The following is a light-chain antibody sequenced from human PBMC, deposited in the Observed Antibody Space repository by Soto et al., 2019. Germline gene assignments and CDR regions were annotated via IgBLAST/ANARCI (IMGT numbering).Light chain of an antibody. J-gene: IGKJ1*01. CDR1: QSISRW. Sequence: DTQMTQSPSTLSASVGDRVTITCRASQSISRWLAWYQKKPGKAPKLLIYDASSLLSGFPSRFSRGESGTQFALTISVLHPEDVATYFSLQHTDYPRTFGQGTKVEFK. CDR3: LQHTDYPRT. V-gene: IGKV1-5*01. CDR2: DAS.